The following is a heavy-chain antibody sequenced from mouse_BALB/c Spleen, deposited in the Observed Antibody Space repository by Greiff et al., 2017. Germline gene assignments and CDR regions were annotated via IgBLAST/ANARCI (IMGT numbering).Heavy chain of an antibody. Sequence: QVQLQQSGPGLVAPSQSLSITCTVSGFSLTGYGVNWVRQPPGKGLEWLGMIWGDGSTDYNSALKSRLSISKDNSKSQVFLKMNSLQTDDTARYYCARDHDYYGSSWDAMDYWGQGTSVTVSS. CDR1: GFSLTGYG. V-gene: IGHV2-6-7*01. D-gene: IGHD1-1*01. CDR2: IWGDGST. CDR3: ARDHDYYGSSWDAMDY. J-gene: IGHJ4*01.